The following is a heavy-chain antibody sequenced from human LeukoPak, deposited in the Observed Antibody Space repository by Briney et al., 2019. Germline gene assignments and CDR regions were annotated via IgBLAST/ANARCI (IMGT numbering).Heavy chain of an antibody. Sequence: GGSLRLSCAASGFTFSNYWMNWVRQAPGKGLEWVANIKEDGSEKYYEDSVKGRFTISRDNAKNSLCLQMNSLRAEDTAIYYCVRSGGYWGQGTLVTVSS. CDR2: IKEDGSEK. CDR3: VRSGGY. D-gene: IGHD1-26*01. V-gene: IGHV3-7*05. CDR1: GFTFSNYW. J-gene: IGHJ4*02.